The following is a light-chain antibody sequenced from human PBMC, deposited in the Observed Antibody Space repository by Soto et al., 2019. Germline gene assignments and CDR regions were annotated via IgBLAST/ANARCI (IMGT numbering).Light chain of an antibody. CDR3: QQRSNWPIT. V-gene: IGKV3-11*01. CDR1: QSVSSN. J-gene: IGKJ5*01. Sequence: EIVMTQSPATLSVSPGERATLSCRASQSVSSNLAWYQQKPGQAPRVLIFDTSRRATGVPDRFSGSGSGTDFTLTISSLESEDFAAYYCQQRSNWPITFGQGTRLEIK. CDR2: DTS.